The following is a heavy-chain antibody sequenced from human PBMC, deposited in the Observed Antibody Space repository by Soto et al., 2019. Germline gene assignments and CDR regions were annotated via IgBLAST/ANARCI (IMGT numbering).Heavy chain of an antibody. CDR3: AVPVGYCSSTSCPPGH. Sequence: ASVKVSCKASGYTFTGYYMHWVRQAPGQGLEWMGWINPNSGGTNYAQKFQGWVTMTRDTSISTAYMELSRLRSDDSAVYYCAVPVGYCSSTSCPPGHWGQGTLVTVSS. CDR1: GYTFTGYY. CDR2: INPNSGGT. J-gene: IGHJ4*02. D-gene: IGHD2-2*01. V-gene: IGHV1-2*04.